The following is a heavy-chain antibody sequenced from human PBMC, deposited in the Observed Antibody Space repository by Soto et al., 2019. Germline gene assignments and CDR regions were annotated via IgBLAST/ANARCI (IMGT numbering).Heavy chain of an antibody. J-gene: IGHJ4*02. Sequence: QVQLQESGPGLVKPSETLSLTCTVSGGSVSSGSYYWSWIRQPPGKGLEWIGYIYYSGSTNYNPSLKSRVTISVHTSKNQFTLKLSSVTAADTAVYYCARVARRYYCGSGSYAPFDYWGQGTLVTVSS. CDR1: GGSVSSGSYY. V-gene: IGHV4-61*01. D-gene: IGHD3-10*01. CDR3: ARVARRYYCGSGSYAPFDY. CDR2: IYYSGST.